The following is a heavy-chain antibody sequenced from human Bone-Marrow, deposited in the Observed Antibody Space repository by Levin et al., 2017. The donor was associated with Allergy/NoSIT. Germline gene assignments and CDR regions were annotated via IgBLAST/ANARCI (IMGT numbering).Heavy chain of an antibody. D-gene: IGHD2-2*01. Sequence: GESLKISCAASGFTFSSYAMSWVRQAPGKGLEWVSAISGSGGSTYYADSVKGRFTISRDNSKNTLYLQMNSLRAEDTTVYYCAFLHQPLDYWGQGTLVTVSS. V-gene: IGHV3-23*01. CDR3: AFLHQPLDY. CDR1: GFTFSSYA. CDR2: ISGSGGST. J-gene: IGHJ4*02.